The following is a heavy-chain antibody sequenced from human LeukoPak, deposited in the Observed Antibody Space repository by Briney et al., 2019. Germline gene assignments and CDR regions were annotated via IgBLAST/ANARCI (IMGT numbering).Heavy chain of an antibody. CDR1: GFTFSSYW. J-gene: IGHJ4*02. V-gene: IGHV3-74*01. CDR3: ARVSTVTTSFDY. Sequence: GGSLRLSCAASGFTFSSYWMHWVRQAPGKGLVWVSRIDSDGSSISYADSVKGRFTISRDNAKNSLYLQMNSLRAEDTAVYYCARVSTVTTSFDYWGQGTLVTVSS. D-gene: IGHD4-17*01. CDR2: IDSDGSSI.